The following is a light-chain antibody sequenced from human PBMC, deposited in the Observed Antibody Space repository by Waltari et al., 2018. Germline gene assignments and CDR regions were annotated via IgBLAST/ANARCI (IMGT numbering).Light chain of an antibody. J-gene: IGKJ5*01. CDR3: QQYGSSPAT. V-gene: IGKV3-20*01. CDR2: GAS. CDR1: QSVSGSS. Sequence: ELVLTQSPGTLSLSPGDSATLSCRASQSVSGSSLAWYQQKPGQAPRLLIYGASYRATGIPDRFSGSGSGTDFTLTISRLEPEDFAVFYCQQYGSSPATFGQGTRLEIK.